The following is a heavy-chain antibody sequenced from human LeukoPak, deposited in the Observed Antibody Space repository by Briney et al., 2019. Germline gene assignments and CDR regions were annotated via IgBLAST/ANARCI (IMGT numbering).Heavy chain of an antibody. CDR2: IYYSGST. CDR1: GGSISSSSYY. CDR3: ARVIRSFGSSGYIKGKDSYYYYYMDV. Sequence: SETLSLTCTVSGGSISSSSYYWGWIRQPPGKGLEWIGSIYYSGSTYYNPSLKSRVTISVDTSKNQFSLKLSSVTAADTAVYYCARVIRSFGSSGYIKGKDSYYYYYMDVWGKGTTVTVSS. V-gene: IGHV4-39*07. J-gene: IGHJ6*03. D-gene: IGHD3-22*01.